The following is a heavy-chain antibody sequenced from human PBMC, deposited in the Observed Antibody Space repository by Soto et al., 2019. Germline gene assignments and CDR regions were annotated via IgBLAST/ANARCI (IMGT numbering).Heavy chain of an antibody. J-gene: IGHJ3*02. V-gene: IGHV5-51*01. CDR1: GYSFTRYW. CDR3: ARSESVVPAFDAFDI. CDR2: IYPGDSDT. Sequence: GESLKISCKGSGYSFTRYWIGWVRQMPGKGLEWMGIIYPGDSDTRYSPSFQGQVTISADKSISTAYLQWSSLKASDTAMYYCARSESVVPAFDAFDIWGQGTMVTVSS. D-gene: IGHD2-2*01.